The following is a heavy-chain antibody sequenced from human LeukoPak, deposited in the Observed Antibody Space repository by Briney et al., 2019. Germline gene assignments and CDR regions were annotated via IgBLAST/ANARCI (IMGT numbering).Heavy chain of an antibody. CDR3: AKYFPIYVWGSYRSGANNWFDP. Sequence: GGSLSLSCAASGCTFSSYGMHWIRQAPGKGLEWVAFIRYGGSNKYYADSVKGRFTISRDNSKNTLYLQMNSLRAEDTAVYYCAKYFPIYVWGSYRSGANNWFDPWGQGTLVTVSS. CDR2: IRYGGSNK. V-gene: IGHV3-30*02. CDR1: GCTFSSYG. D-gene: IGHD3-16*02. J-gene: IGHJ5*02.